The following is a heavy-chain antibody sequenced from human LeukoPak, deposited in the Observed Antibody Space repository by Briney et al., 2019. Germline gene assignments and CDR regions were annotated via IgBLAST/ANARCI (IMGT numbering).Heavy chain of an antibody. D-gene: IGHD2-2*02. CDR1: GYTFSSYS. V-gene: IGHV3-23*01. J-gene: IGHJ4*02. CDR3: AKLAVVVNDIYGFDC. Sequence: PGGSVRLSCEASGYTFSSYSMSWVRQAPGKGLEWVSAISGNGGSTYYADSVKGRFTISRDNSKNTLYLQMNSLRADDTAVYYCAKLAVVVNDIYGFDCWGKRALVTV. CDR2: ISGNGGST.